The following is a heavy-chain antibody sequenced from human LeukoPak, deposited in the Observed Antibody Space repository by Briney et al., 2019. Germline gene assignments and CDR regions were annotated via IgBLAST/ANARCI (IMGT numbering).Heavy chain of an antibody. D-gene: IGHD1-26*01. CDR3: AKGGKWDVTPFDY. CDR2: ISGGGGST. V-gene: IGHV3-23*01. CDR1: GFTFTSYS. J-gene: IGHJ4*02. Sequence: PGGSLRLSCAASGFTFTSYSMNWVRQAPGKGLEWVSTISGGGGSTYHADSVKGRITISRDNSKNTLYLQVNSLRAEDTAVYYCAKGGKWDVTPFDYWGQGTLVTVSS.